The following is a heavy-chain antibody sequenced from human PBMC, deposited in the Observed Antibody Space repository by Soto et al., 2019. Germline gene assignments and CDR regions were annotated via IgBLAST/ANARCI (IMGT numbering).Heavy chain of an antibody. D-gene: IGHD1-26*01. CDR1: GFTFSDHY. Sequence: ESGGGLVQPGGSLRLSCAASGFTFSDHYMDWVRQAPGKGLELVGRTRNRANSYTTEYAASVKGRFTISRDVSKNSLYLQMNSLKTEDTAVYYCARVSGTYDFDYWGQGTLVTVSS. J-gene: IGHJ4*02. V-gene: IGHV3-72*01. CDR3: ARVSGTYDFDY. CDR2: TRNRANSYTT.